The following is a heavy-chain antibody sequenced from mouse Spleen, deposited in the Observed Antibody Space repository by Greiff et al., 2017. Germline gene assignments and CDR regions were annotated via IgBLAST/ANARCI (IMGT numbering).Heavy chain of an antibody. CDR2: INPSSGYT. J-gene: IGHJ1*01. CDR3: ARSGGNSWYFDV. V-gene: IGHV1-4*01. CDR1: GYTFTSYT. D-gene: IGHD2-1*01. Sequence: VQLQQSGAELARPGASVKMSCKASGYTFTSYTMHWVKQRPGQGLEWIGYINPSSGYTKYNQKFKDKATLTADKSSSTAYMQLSSLTSEDSAVYYCARSGGNSWYFDVWGAGTTVTVSS.